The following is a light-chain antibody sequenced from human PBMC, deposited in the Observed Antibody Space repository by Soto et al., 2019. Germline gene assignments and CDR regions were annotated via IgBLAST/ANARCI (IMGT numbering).Light chain of an antibody. CDR2: EVS. V-gene: IGLV2-8*01. Sequence: QSALTQPPSASGSPGQSVTISCTGTSSDVGDDNYVSWYQRHPGKAPKLMISEVSKRPSGVPDRFSGSKSGNTASLAISGLRSDDEATYYCVAWDDTLDAQVFGGGTQLTVL. CDR1: SSDVGDDNY. J-gene: IGLJ7*01. CDR3: VAWDDTLDAQV.